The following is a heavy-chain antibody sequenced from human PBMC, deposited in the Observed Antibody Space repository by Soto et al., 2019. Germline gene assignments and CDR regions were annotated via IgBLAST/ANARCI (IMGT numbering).Heavy chain of an antibody. J-gene: IGHJ6*03. CDR2: ISSSSSTI. D-gene: IGHD1-7*01. CDR1: GFTFSSYS. Sequence: GGSLRLSCAASGFTFSSYSMNWVRQAPGKGLEWVSYISSSSSTIYYADSVKGRFTISRDNAKNSLYLQVNSLRAEDTAVYYCARGHGITGTIKFYYYYMDVWGKGTTVTVSS. CDR3: ARGHGITGTIKFYYYYMDV. V-gene: IGHV3-48*01.